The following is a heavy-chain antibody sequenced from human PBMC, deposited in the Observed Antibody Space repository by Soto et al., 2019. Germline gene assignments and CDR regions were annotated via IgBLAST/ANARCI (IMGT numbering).Heavy chain of an antibody. CDR2: ISYDGSNK. Sequence: QVQLVESGGGVVQPGRSLRLSCAASGFTFSSYAMHWVRQAPGKGLEWVAVISYDGSNKYYADSVKGRFTISRDNSKTRSLQMSSLRAEDTAVYYCVRDKSPYSSGWHNRHFDYWGQGTLVTVSS. V-gene: IGHV3-30-3*01. J-gene: IGHJ4*02. D-gene: IGHD6-19*01. CDR3: VRDKSPYSSGWHNRHFDY. CDR1: GFTFSSYA.